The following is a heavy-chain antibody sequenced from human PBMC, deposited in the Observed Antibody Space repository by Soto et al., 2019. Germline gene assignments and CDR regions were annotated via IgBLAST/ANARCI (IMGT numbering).Heavy chain of an antibody. Sequence: PGGSLRLSCTASGFTFGDYAMSWFRQAPGKGLEWVGFIRSKAYGGTTEYAASVKGRFTISRDDSKSIAYLQMNSLKTEDTAVYYCTRVLLWFREPYYFDYWGQGTLVTVSS. V-gene: IGHV3-49*03. D-gene: IGHD3-10*01. J-gene: IGHJ4*02. CDR1: GFTFGDYA. CDR2: IRSKAYGGTT. CDR3: TRVLLWFREPYYFDY.